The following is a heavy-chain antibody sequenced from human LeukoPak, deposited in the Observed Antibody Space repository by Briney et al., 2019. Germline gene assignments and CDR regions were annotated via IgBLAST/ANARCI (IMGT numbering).Heavy chain of an antibody. CDR1: GFTFDDYA. D-gene: IGHD6-6*01. J-gene: IGHJ4*02. Sequence: GGSLRLSCAASGFTFDDYAMHWVRQAPGKGLEWVSGISWNSGSIGYADSVKGRFTISRDNAKNSLYLQMNSLRAEDTALYYCARGYGSSGFDYWGQGTLVTVSS. CDR2: ISWNSGSI. V-gene: IGHV3-9*01. CDR3: ARGYGSSGFDY.